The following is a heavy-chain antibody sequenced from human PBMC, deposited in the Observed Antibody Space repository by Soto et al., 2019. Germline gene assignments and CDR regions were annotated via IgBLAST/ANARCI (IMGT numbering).Heavy chain of an antibody. Sequence: GGSLRLSCAASGFTFSNAWMSWVRQAPGKGLEWVGRIKSKTDGGTTDYAAPVKGRFTISRDDSKNTLYLQMNSLKTEDTAVYYCTTTFGVVIIPIDYWGQGTLVTVSS. D-gene: IGHD3-3*01. CDR3: TTTFGVVIIPIDY. V-gene: IGHV3-15*01. CDR1: GFTFSNAW. CDR2: IKSKTDGGTT. J-gene: IGHJ4*02.